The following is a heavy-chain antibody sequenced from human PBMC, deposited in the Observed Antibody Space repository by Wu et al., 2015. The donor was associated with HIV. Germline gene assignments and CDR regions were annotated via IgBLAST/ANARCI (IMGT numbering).Heavy chain of an antibody. D-gene: IGHD6-19*01. CDR1: GKSFNTYY. J-gene: IGHJ3*01. CDR2: ISPRGDIT. Sequence: QVQLVQSGAEVKKPGASVKVSCKSHGKSFNTYYMQWVRQAPGQGLEWMGMISPRGDITKYAQTFQGRLTVTRDTSTGTIYMELTSLKADDTAAFYCARSLEVAGPDPYPFDLWGQGTMVLVSS. V-gene: IGHV1-46*02. CDR3: ARSLEVAGPDPYPFDL.